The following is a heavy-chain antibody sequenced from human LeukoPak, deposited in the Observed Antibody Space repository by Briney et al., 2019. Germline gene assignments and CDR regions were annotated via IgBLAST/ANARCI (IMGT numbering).Heavy chain of an antibody. CDR3: AKESGFYSSSPPEY. Sequence: PGGSLRLSCAASGFTFSSYAMSWVRQVPGKGLEWVSAISGSGGSTYYADSVKGRFTISRDNSKNTLYLQMNSLRAEDTAIYYCAKESGFYSSSPPEYWGQGTLVTVSS. CDR1: GFTFSSYA. V-gene: IGHV3-23*01. J-gene: IGHJ4*02. CDR2: ISGSGGST. D-gene: IGHD6-13*01.